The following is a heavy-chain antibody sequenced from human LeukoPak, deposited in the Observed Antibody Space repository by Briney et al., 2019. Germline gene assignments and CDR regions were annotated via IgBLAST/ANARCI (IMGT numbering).Heavy chain of an antibody. D-gene: IGHD6-19*01. V-gene: IGHV5-51*01. Sequence: GEPLKISCKGSGISLTRYWIGWVGQIPGKGLGGMGIVYPGDSDTRYSPYFPGQVTISADKSISTAYLQWSSLKASDTAMYYCAIVAAVAGTCDYWGQGTLVTVSS. CDR1: GISLTRYW. CDR3: AIVAAVAGTCDY. CDR2: VYPGDSDT. J-gene: IGHJ4*02.